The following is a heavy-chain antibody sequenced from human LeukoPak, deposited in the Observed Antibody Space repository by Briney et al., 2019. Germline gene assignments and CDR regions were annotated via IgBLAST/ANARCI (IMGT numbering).Heavy chain of an antibody. CDR3: ARDFAWLADY. J-gene: IGHJ4*02. CDR2: ISKDGSNK. Sequence: GGSLRLSCAASGFTFSRYAMHWVRQAPGKGLEGVAVISKDGSNKCYADSVKGRFTISRDNSKNTLYLQMDSLRAEDTAVYYCARDFAWLADYWGQGTLVTVSS. D-gene: IGHD6-19*01. V-gene: IGHV3-30-3*01. CDR1: GFTFSRYA.